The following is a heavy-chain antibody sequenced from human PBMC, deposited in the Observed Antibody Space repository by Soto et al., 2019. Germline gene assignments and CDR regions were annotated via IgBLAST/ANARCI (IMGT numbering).Heavy chain of an antibody. CDR1: GYTFTIYY. Sequence: ASVKVSCKASGYTFTIYYMHWVRQAPGQGLEWMGIINPSGGSTSYAQKFQGRVTMTRDTSTSTVYMELSSLRSEDTAVYYCARAVRRGWLLSKSWFDPWGQGTLVTVSS. D-gene: IGHD3-9*01. CDR2: INPSGGST. J-gene: IGHJ5*02. V-gene: IGHV1-46*03. CDR3: ARAVRRGWLLSKSWFDP.